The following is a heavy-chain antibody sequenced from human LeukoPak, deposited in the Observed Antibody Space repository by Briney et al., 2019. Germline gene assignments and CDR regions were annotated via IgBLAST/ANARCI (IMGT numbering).Heavy chain of an antibody. J-gene: IGHJ6*03. CDR1: GYTFTSYG. D-gene: IGHD3-10*01. CDR3: ARARVRGVIYYYYYMDV. V-gene: IGHV1-8*02. Sequence: ASVKVSCKASGYTFTSYGISWVRQATGQGLEWMGWMNPNSGNTGYAQKFQGRVTMTRNTSISTAYMELSSLRSEDTAVYYCARARVRGVIYYYYYMDVWGKGTTVTISS. CDR2: MNPNSGNT.